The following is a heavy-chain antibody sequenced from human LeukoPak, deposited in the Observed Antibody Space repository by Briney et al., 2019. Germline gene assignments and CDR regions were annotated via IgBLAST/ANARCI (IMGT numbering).Heavy chain of an antibody. CDR1: GGSISNYY. Sequence: SETLSLTCTVTGGSISNYYWSWIRQPPGKGLEWIGYIYYSGSTNYNPSLKSRVTISVDTSKKQFSLKLSSVTAADTAVYYCARGGRGAAAGFDYWGQGTLVTVSS. V-gene: IGHV4-59*01. CDR3: ARGGRGAAAGFDY. CDR2: IYYSGST. J-gene: IGHJ4*02. D-gene: IGHD6-13*01.